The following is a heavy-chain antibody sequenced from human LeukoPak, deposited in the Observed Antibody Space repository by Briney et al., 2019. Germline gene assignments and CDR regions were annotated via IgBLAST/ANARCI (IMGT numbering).Heavy chain of an antibody. CDR3: AKDRGLGFYDDSGHHY. Sequence: GGSLRLSCAASGFTFKDYGMSWVRQAPGKGLEWLSHISGSGNSAHYADSVKGRFTISRDNSKNTVYFQMNSLRAEDTAVYYCAKDRGLGFYDDSGHHYWGQGTLVTVSS. V-gene: IGHV3-23*01. J-gene: IGHJ4*02. D-gene: IGHD2/OR15-2a*01. CDR1: GFTFKDYG. CDR2: ISGSGNSA.